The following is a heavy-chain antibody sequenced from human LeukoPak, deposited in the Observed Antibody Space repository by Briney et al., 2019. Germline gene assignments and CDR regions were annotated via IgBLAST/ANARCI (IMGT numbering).Heavy chain of an antibody. D-gene: IGHD6-13*01. J-gene: IGHJ4*02. CDR1: GFNFSGYW. V-gene: IGHV3-74*01. CDR2: IKSDGSTT. CDR3: ASSWSFTN. Sequence: GGSLRLSCTASGFNFSGYWMHWVRQAPGKGLVWVSRIKSDGSTTSYADSVKGRFTISRDNVKNTLYLQMNSLRAEDTAVYYCASSWSFTNWGQGTLVTVSS.